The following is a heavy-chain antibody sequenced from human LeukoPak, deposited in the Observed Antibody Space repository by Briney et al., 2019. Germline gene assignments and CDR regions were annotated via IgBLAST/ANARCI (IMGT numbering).Heavy chain of an antibody. Sequence: PSETLSLTCTVSGGSISSSSYYWGWIRQPPGKGLEWIGSIYYSGSTYYNPSLKSRVTISVDTSKNQFSLKLSSVTAADTAVYYCSVVVMGYYYCYMDVWGKGTTVTVSS. D-gene: IGHD3-22*01. CDR2: IYYSGST. V-gene: IGHV4-39*07. J-gene: IGHJ6*03. CDR3: SVVVMGYYYCYMDV. CDR1: GGSISSSSYY.